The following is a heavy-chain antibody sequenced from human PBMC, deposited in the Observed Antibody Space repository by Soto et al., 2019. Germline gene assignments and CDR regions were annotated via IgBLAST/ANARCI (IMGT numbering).Heavy chain of an antibody. CDR2: ISYDGSNK. D-gene: IGHD1-20*01. CDR3: ARIGIERAFDI. CDR1: GFTFSSYA. J-gene: IGHJ3*02. V-gene: IGHV3-30-3*01. Sequence: GGSLRLSCAASGFTFSSYAMHWARQAPGKGLEWVAVISYDGSNKYYADSVKGRFTISRDNSKNTLYLQMNSLRAEDTAVYYCARIGIERAFDIWGQGTMVTVSS.